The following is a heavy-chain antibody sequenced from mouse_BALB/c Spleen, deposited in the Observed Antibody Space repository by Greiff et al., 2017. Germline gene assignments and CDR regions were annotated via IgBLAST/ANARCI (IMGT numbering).Heavy chain of an antibody. CDR3: NAALVITTVVATPFAY. J-gene: IGHJ3*01. CDR2: IDPENGDT. D-gene: IGHD1-1*01. CDR1: GFNIKDYY. Sequence: VQLQQSGAELVRSGASVKLSCTASGFNIKDYYMHWVKQRPEQGLEWIGWIDPENGDTEYAPKFQGKATMTADTSSNTAYLQLSSLTSEDTAVYYGNAALVITTVVATPFAYWGQGTLVTVSA. V-gene: IGHV14-4*02.